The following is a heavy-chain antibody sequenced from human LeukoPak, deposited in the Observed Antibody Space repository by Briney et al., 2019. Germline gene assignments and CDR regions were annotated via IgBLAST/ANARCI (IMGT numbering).Heavy chain of an antibody. V-gene: IGHV1-18*01. Sequence: ASVKVSCKASGYTFTSYGISWVRQAPGQRLEWMGWISAYNGNTNYAQNLQGRVTMTTDTSTTTAYMELRSLRSDDTAMYYCARDPDHDDAFDIWGQGTMVTVSS. J-gene: IGHJ3*02. CDR1: GYTFTSYG. CDR2: ISAYNGNT. CDR3: ARDPDHDDAFDI.